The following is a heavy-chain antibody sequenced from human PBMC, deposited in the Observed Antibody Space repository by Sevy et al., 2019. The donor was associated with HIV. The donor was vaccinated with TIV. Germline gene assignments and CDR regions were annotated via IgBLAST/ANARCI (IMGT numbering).Heavy chain of an antibody. V-gene: IGHV3-30*02. Sequence: GGSLRLSCAASVFTFNIYGMQWVRQAPGKGLEWVAFMRKDGINTYYADSVKGRFTISRDNSKNTLYLQMNSLRTEDTALCYCARETTYYDASGPIPGDFWGQGTMVTVSS. J-gene: IGHJ3*01. CDR3: ARETTYYDASGPIPGDF. CDR2: MRKDGINT. D-gene: IGHD3-16*01. CDR1: VFTFNIYG.